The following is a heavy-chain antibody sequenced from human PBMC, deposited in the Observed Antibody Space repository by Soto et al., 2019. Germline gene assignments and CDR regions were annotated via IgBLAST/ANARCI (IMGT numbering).Heavy chain of an antibody. CDR3: ARGRPGIAAAGIGPNFDY. CDR2: INHSGST. J-gene: IGHJ4*02. D-gene: IGHD6-13*01. V-gene: IGHV4-34*01. CDR1: GGSFSGYY. Sequence: PSETLSLTCAVYGGSFSGYYWSWIRQPPGKGLEWIGEINHSGSTNYNPSLKSRVTISVDTSKNQFSLKLSSVTAADTAVYYCARGRPGIAAAGIGPNFDYWGQGTLVTVSS.